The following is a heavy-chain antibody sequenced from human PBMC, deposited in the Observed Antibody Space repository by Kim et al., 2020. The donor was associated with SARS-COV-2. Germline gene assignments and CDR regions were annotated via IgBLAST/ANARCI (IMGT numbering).Heavy chain of an antibody. CDR3: ARRASPRKSITMVRGDYYFDD. D-gene: IGHD3-10*01. CDR1: GYTFTSYG. V-gene: IGHV1-18*04. J-gene: IGHJ4*02. CDR2: ISAYNGNT. Sequence: ASVKVSCKASGYTFTSYGISWVRQAPGQGLEWMGWISAYNGNTNYAQKLQGRVTMTTDTSTSTAYMELRSLRSDDTAVYYCARRASPRKSITMVRGDYYFDDWGQGTLVTVSS.